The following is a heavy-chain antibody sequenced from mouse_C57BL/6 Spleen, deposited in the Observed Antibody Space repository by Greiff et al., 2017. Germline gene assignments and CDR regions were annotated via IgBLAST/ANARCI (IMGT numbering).Heavy chain of an antibody. Sequence: EVMLVESGGGLVKPGGSLKLSCAASGFTFSDYGMHWVRQAPEKGLEWVAYISSGSSTIYYADTVKGRFTISRDNAKNTRCLQMTSLRSEDTAMYYCAGGNSFAYWGQGTLVTVSA. V-gene: IGHV5-17*01. CDR2: ISSGSSTI. D-gene: IGHD2-1*01. CDR3: AGGNSFAY. CDR1: GFTFSDYG. J-gene: IGHJ3*01.